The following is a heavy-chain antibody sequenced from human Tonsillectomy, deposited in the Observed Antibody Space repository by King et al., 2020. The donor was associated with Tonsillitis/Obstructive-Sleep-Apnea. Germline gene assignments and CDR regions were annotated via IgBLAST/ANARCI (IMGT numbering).Heavy chain of an antibody. CDR3: ARGIRDTMIVVVNKEINDAFDI. Sequence: VQLVESGGGLVQPGGSLRLSCAASGFTFSSYEMNWVRQAPGKGLEWVSYISSSGSTIYYADSVKGRFTISRDNAKNSLYLQMNSLRAEDTADYYWARGIRDTMIVVVNKEINDAFDIWGQGTMVTVSS. D-gene: IGHD3-22*01. J-gene: IGHJ3*02. CDR2: ISSSGSTI. CDR1: GFTFSSYE. V-gene: IGHV3-48*03.